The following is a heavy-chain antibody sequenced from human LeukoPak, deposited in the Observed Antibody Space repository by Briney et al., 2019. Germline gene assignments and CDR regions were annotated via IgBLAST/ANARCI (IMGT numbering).Heavy chain of an antibody. Sequence: PSETLSLTCTVSGGSISSGGYYWSWIRQPPGKGLEWIGYIYYSGSTNYNPSLKSRVTISVDTSKNQFSLKLSSVTAADTAVYYCARIPYPYDSSGYYPGYFDYWGQGTLVTVSS. D-gene: IGHD3-22*01. CDR3: ARIPYPYDSSGYYPGYFDY. J-gene: IGHJ4*02. CDR1: GGSISSGGYY. V-gene: IGHV4-61*08. CDR2: IYYSGST.